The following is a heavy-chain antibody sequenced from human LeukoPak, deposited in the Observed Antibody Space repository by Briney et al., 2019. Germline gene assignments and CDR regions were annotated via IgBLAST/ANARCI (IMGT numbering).Heavy chain of an antibody. CDR1: GGSISSGSYY. V-gene: IGHV4-61*02. CDR2: IYTSGST. Sequence: SQTLSLTCTVSGGSISSGSYYWSRIRQPAGKGLEWIGRIYTSGSTNYNPSLKSRVNISVAASKNQSSLRLSSVTAADTAGYYCAREGDVEMAEGDYFDYWGQGTLVTVSS. D-gene: IGHD5-24*01. J-gene: IGHJ4*02. CDR3: AREGDVEMAEGDYFDY.